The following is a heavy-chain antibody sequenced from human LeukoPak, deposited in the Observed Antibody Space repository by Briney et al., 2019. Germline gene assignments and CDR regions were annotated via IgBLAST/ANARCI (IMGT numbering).Heavy chain of an antibody. CDR1: GFTLSSNY. D-gene: IGHD5-18*01. CDR3: VKEGPGYSYGSNAFDI. V-gene: IGHV3-53*05. J-gene: IGHJ3*02. Sequence: GGSLRLSCAASGFTLSSNYMSWVRQAPGEGLEGVSVIYSGGSRYYTHSVKERFTISRDNSKNPLDLQMNSLRAEDTAVYYCVKEGPGYSYGSNAFDIWGQGTMVTVSS. CDR2: IYSGGSR.